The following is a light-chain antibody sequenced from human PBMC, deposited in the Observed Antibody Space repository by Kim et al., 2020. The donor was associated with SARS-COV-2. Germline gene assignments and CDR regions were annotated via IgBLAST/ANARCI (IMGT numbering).Light chain of an antibody. J-gene: IGLJ2*01. CDR3: ATWDSSLSGEVV. Sequence: QRVTISCSGGGSNIGKNSVSWYQQLPGTAPTLLIYDNNKGPSGIPDRFSGSKSGTSATLGITGLQTGDEADYYCATWDSSLSGEVVFGAGTQLTVL. CDR2: DNN. V-gene: IGLV1-51*01. CDR1: GSNIGKNS.